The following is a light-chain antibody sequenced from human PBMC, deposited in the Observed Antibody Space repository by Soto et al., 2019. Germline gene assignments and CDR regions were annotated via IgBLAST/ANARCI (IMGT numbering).Light chain of an antibody. CDR2: GAS. V-gene: IGKV3-20*01. CDR3: QQYGSSPLT. CDR1: QSVSSSY. Sequence: EIVLTQSPGTLSLSPGERATLYCRASQSVSSSYLAWYQQKPGPVPRFLIYGASSRATGIPDRFSGSGSGTDFTFTISRLEPEDFAVYYCQQYGSSPLTFGGGTKVDIK. J-gene: IGKJ4*01.